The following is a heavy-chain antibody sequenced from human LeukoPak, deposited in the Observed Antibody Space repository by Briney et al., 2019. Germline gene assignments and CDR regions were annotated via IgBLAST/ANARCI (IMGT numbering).Heavy chain of an antibody. V-gene: IGHV3-7*01. D-gene: IGHD6-19*01. CDR3: ARDRGIAVAGYYYYGMDV. CDR1: GFTFSSYA. J-gene: IGHJ6*02. CDR2: IKQDGSEK. Sequence: PGGSLRLSCAASGFTFSSYAMSWVRQAPGKGLEWVANIKQDGSEKYYVDSVKGRFTISRDNAKNSLYLQMNSLRAEDTAVYYCARDRGIAVAGYYYYGMDVWGQGTTVTVSS.